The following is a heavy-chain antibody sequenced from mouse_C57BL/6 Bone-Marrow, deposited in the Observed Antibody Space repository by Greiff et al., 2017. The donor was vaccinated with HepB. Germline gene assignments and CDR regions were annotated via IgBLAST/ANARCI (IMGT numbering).Heavy chain of an antibody. V-gene: IGHV1-64*01. Sequence: QVQLKQPGAELVKPGASVKLSCKASGYTFTSYWMHWVKQRPGQGLEWIGMIHPNSGSTNYNEKFKSKATLTVDKSSSTAYMQLSSLTSEDSAVYYCAREDYSNANSYWGQGTTLTVSS. J-gene: IGHJ2*01. CDR2: IHPNSGST. CDR3: AREDYSNANSY. CDR1: GYTFTSYW. D-gene: IGHD2-5*01.